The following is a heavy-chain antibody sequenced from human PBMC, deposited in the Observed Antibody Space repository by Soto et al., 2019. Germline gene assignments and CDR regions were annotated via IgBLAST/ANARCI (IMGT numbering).Heavy chain of an antibody. CDR3: ARGRTVSSIGPLLV. CDR2: VSPKSGNT. CDR1: GYNFFDYG. Sequence: ASVKVSCKASGYNFFDYGVSWVRQAPGQGLEWMGWVSPKSGNTDFARKVQGRVTMTADTSTNTAYLELRGLRSDDTAVYYCARGRTVSSIGPLLVWGQGTLVSASP. V-gene: IGHV1-18*01. D-gene: IGHD1-1*01. J-gene: IGHJ1*01.